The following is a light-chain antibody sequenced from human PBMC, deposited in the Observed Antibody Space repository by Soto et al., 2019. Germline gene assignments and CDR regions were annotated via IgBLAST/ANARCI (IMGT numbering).Light chain of an antibody. J-gene: IGKJ1*01. V-gene: IGKV1-27*01. CDR2: VAS. Sequence: DIQMTQSPSSLSASVGDRVTITSRASQCISSYLAWYQQQPGKVPKLLIYVASTLQSGVPSRFSGSGSGTDFTLTISSLQPEDVATYYCQKYNGAPWTFGQGTKVEIK. CDR1: QCISSY. CDR3: QKYNGAPWT.